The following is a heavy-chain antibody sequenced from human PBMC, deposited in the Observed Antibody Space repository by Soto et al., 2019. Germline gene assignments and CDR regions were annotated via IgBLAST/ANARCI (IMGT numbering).Heavy chain of an antibody. CDR2: INPNSGGT. CDR1: GYTFTGYY. D-gene: IGHD4-4*01. CDR3: ARGVTTSPSPSFDY. V-gene: IGHV1-2*04. Sequence: ASVKVSCKASGYTFTGYYMHWVRQAPGQGLEWMGWINPNSGGTNYAQKFQGWVTMTRDTSISTAYMELSRLRSDDTAVYYCARGVTTSPSPSFDYWGQGTLVTVSS. J-gene: IGHJ4*02.